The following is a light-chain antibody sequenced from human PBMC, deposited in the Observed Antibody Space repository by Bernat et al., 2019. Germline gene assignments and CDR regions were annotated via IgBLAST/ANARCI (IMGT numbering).Light chain of an antibody. CDR1: SSDVGGYNY. CDR3: SSYASSNNVV. J-gene: IGLJ2*01. CDR2: VVS. V-gene: IGLV2-8*01. Sequence: QSALTQPPSASGSPGQSVTISCTGTSSDVGGYNYVSWYQQHPGKAPKLMIYVVSKRPSGVPDRFSGSKSGNTASLTVSWLQAEDEADYYCSSYASSNNVVFGGGTKLTVL.